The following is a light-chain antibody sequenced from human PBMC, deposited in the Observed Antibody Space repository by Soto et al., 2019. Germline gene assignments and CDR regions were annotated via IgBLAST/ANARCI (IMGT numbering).Light chain of an antibody. CDR1: QSVSSN. Sequence: EIVMTQSPATLSVSPGERATLSCSASQSVSSNLAWYHQKPGQVPRLLIYGASTRVTGIPARFSASGSGTECTLTIIRMQSEDFAVYYCQQYNNWPPGTFGQGTKVEIK. J-gene: IGKJ1*01. V-gene: IGKV3D-15*01. CDR3: QQYNNWPPGT. CDR2: GAS.